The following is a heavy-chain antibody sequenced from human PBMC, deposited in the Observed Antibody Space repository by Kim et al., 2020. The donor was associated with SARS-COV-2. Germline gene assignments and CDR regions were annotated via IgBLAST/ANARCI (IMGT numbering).Heavy chain of an antibody. Sequence: GGSLRLSCAASGFTFSSYAMHWVRQAPGKGLEWVAVISYDGSNKYYADSVKGRFTISRDNSKNTLYLQMNSLRAEDTAVYYCASGLHGNNYYMDVWGKGT. CDR1: GFTFSSYA. J-gene: IGHJ6*03. CDR3: ASGLHGNNYYMDV. V-gene: IGHV3-30-3*01. CDR2: ISYDGSNK. D-gene: IGHD4-17*01.